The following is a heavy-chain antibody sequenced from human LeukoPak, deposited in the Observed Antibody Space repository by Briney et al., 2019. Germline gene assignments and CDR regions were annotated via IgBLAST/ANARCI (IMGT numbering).Heavy chain of an antibody. Sequence: LSLTCTVSGGSCSSYYWSWIRQPPGKGLEWVSGISWNSGSIGYADSVKGRFTISRDNPKNSLYLQMNSLRAEDTALYYCAKGARITMVRGAFDICGQGTMVTVSS. D-gene: IGHD3-10*01. CDR1: GGSCSSYY. V-gene: IGHV3-9*01. CDR2: ISWNSGSI. CDR3: AKGARITMVRGAFDI. J-gene: IGHJ3*02.